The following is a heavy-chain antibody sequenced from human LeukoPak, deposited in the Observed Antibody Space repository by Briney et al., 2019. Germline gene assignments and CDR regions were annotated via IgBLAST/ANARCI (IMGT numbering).Heavy chain of an antibody. CDR2: IYYSGST. V-gene: IGHV4-30-4*08. J-gene: IGHJ3*02. D-gene: IGHD2-2*01. Sequence: SETLSLTCTVSGGSISSGDYYWSWIRQPPGKGLEWIGYIYYSGSTYYNPSLKSRVTISVDTSKNQFSLKLSSVTAADTAVYYCARGAYIVVVPAATEAFDIWGQGTMVTVSS. CDR3: ARGAYIVVVPAATEAFDI. CDR1: GGSISSGDYY.